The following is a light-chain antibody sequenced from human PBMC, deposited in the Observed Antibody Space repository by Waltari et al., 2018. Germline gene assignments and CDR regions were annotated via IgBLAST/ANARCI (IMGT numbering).Light chain of an antibody. V-gene: IGKV1-5*03. CDR1: RSISTW. Sequence: DIQMTQSPSTLSASVGHSVTITFRASRSISTWVAWYQQKPGKAPKLLISKASSLESGVPSRFSGSGSGTDFTLTISSLQPEDFATYYCQQYNSYWWTFGQGTKVEIK. CDR3: QQYNSYWWT. CDR2: KAS. J-gene: IGKJ1*01.